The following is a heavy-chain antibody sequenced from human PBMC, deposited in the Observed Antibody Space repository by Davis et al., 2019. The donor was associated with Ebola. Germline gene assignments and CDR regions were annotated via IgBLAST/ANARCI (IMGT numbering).Heavy chain of an antibody. D-gene: IGHD3-10*01. CDR3: ARAPTWSQINYYCFDY. J-gene: IGHJ4*02. V-gene: IGHV1-8*01. CDR2: MNPNSGNT. Sequence: ASVKVSCKASAYTLTSYDINWVRQATGQGLEWMGWMNPNSGNTGYAQKFQGRVTMTRNTSISTAYMELSSLRSDDTAVYYCARAPTWSQINYYCFDYWGQGTLVTVSS. CDR1: AYTLTSYD.